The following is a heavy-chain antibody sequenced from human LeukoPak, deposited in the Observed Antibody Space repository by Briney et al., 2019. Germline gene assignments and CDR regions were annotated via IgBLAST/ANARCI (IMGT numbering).Heavy chain of an antibody. CDR2: IWYDGSNK. CDR1: GFTFSSYG. J-gene: IGHJ4*02. D-gene: IGHD3-16*01. CDR3: AKSLGGLVKYYFDY. V-gene: IGHV3-33*06. Sequence: GGSLRLSCAASGFTFSSYGMHWVRQAPGKGLEWVAVIWYDGSNKYYADSVKGRFTISRDNSKNTLYLQMNSLRAEDTAVYYCAKSLGGLVKYYFDYWGQGTLVTVSS.